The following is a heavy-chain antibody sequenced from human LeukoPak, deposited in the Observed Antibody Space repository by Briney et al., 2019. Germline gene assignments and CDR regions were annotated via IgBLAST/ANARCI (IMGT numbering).Heavy chain of an antibody. CDR3: ARLPLYSGTNADPFDI. CDR1: GYSFTTYW. CDR2: IYSGDSDT. Sequence: RGESLKISCKTSGYSFTTYWIAWVRQMPGKGLEWMGVIYSGDSDTRYGPSFKGQVTISADKSISIAYLQWSSLKASDTAMYYCARLPLYSGTNADPFDIWGRGTMVTVSS. D-gene: IGHD1-26*01. V-gene: IGHV5-51*01. J-gene: IGHJ3*02.